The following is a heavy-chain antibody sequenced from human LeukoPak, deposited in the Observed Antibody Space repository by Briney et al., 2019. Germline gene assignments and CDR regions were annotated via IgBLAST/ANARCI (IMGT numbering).Heavy chain of an antibody. CDR3: AKEGSRTTVTTAHKSEYYYYYYGMDV. J-gene: IGHJ6*02. V-gene: IGHV3-30*04. CDR2: ISYDGSIK. Sequence: GRSLRLSCAASGFPFSGYAMHWVRQAPGKGLVWVAVISYDGSIKYYGDSVKGRFTISRDNSKNTLYLQMNSLRAEDTAVYYCAKEGSRTTVTTAHKSEYYYYYYGMDVWGQGTTVTVSS. CDR1: GFPFSGYA. D-gene: IGHD4-17*01.